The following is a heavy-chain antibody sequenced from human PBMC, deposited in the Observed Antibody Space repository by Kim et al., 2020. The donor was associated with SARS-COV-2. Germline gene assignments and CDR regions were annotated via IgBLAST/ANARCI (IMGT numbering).Heavy chain of an antibody. Sequence: SETLSLTCTVSGDSISDGSHYWVWIRQPPGMGLDWIGSINYSVRTYYTPTLKSRVTISVDKSKNLFSLKVTTVTGADTAVYFCAKHPPPTSRFDVWGQGTMVTVSS. D-gene: IGHD2-2*01. V-gene: IGHV4-39*01. J-gene: IGHJ3*01. CDR1: GDSISDGSHY. CDR2: INYSVRT. CDR3: AKHPPPTSRFDV.